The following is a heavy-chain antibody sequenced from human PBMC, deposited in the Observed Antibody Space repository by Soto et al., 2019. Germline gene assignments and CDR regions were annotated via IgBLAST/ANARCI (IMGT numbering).Heavy chain of an antibody. J-gene: IGHJ6*02. CDR3: ARGVTIFGVVNFSSPYYYYGMDV. CDR2: INHSGST. V-gene: IGHV4-34*01. D-gene: IGHD3-3*01. CDR1: GGSFSGYY. Sequence: SETLSLTCAVYGGSFSGYYWSWIRQPPGKGLEWIGEINHSGSTNYNPSLKSRVTISVDTSKNQFSLKLSSVTAADTAVYYCARGVTIFGVVNFSSPYYYYGMDVWGQGTTVTVSS.